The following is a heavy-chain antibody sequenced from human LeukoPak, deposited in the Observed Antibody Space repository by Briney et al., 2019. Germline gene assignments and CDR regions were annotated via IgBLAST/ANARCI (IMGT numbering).Heavy chain of an antibody. CDR3: ANQKLSGTYLPDY. V-gene: IGHV3-30*18. J-gene: IGHJ4*02. CDR1: GFTFSSYG. D-gene: IGHD3-10*01. Sequence: GGSLRLSCAASGFTFSSYGMHWVRQAPGKGLEWVAVISYDGSNKYYADSVKGRFTISRDNSKNTLYLQMNTLRTEDTAVYYCANQKLSGTYLPDYWGQGILVTVSS. CDR2: ISYDGSNK.